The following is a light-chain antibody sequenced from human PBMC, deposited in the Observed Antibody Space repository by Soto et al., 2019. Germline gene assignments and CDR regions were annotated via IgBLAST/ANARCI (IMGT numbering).Light chain of an antibody. CDR1: QSISSNY. V-gene: IGKV3-20*01. Sequence: EIVMTRSPATLSVSPGERATLSCRASQSISSNYLAWYQQKPGQAPRLLVYGASSRATGIPDRFSGSGSGTDFTLTISRLEPEDFAVYYCQQYVTSARTFGQGTKVDNK. J-gene: IGKJ1*01. CDR3: QQYVTSART. CDR2: GAS.